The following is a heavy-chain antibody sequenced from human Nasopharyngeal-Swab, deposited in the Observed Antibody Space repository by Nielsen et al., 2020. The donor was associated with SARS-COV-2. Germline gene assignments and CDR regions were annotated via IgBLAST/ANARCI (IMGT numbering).Heavy chain of an antibody. CDR3: ARDSGAPMDV. Sequence: GESLKISCAASGFTFSSYAMHGVRQAPGTGLEWVAVISYDGSNKYYADSVKGRFTISRDNSKNTLYLQMNSLRAEDTAVYYCARDSGAPMDVWGQGTTVTVSS. J-gene: IGHJ6*02. D-gene: IGHD3-10*01. V-gene: IGHV3-30-3*01. CDR2: ISYDGSNK. CDR1: GFTFSSYA.